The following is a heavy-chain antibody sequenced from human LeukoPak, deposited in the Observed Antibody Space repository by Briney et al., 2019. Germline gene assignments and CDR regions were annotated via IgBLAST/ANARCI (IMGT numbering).Heavy chain of an antibody. V-gene: IGHV4-34*01. CDR1: GGSFSGYY. J-gene: IGHJ4*02. Sequence: SETLSLTCAVYGGSFSGYYWSWIRRPPGKGLEWIGEINHSGSTNYNPSLKSRVTISVDTSKNQFSLKLSSVTAADTAVYYCARVSMEMATTLVDYWGQGTLVTVSS. CDR3: ARVSMEMATTLVDY. CDR2: INHSGST. D-gene: IGHD5-12*01.